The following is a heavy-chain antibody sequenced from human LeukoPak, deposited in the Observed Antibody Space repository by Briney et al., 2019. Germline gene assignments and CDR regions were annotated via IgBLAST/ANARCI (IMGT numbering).Heavy chain of an antibody. CDR1: GFTFSSYA. Sequence: GRSLRLSCAASGFTFSSYAMHWVRQAPGKGLEWVAVISYEGSDKYYADSVKGRFTISRDNSKNTLYLQMNSLRAEDTAVYYCARRIAAAGTFDYWGQGTLVTVSS. V-gene: IGHV3-30-3*01. CDR3: ARRIAAAGTFDY. CDR2: ISYEGSDK. D-gene: IGHD6-13*01. J-gene: IGHJ4*02.